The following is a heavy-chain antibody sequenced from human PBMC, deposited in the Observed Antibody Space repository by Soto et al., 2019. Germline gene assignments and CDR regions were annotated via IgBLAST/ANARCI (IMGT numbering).Heavy chain of an antibody. CDR2: INPSGGST. CDR1: GYTFTSQN. Sequence: ASVKVSCKASGYTFTSQNMHWVRQAPGQGLEWMGIINPSGGSTSYAQKFQGRVTMTRDTSTSTVYMELSSLRSEDTAVYYCARNYDSSGYPPYEFDYWGQGTLVTVSS. D-gene: IGHD3-22*01. CDR3: ARNYDSSGYPPYEFDY. J-gene: IGHJ4*02. V-gene: IGHV1-46*03.